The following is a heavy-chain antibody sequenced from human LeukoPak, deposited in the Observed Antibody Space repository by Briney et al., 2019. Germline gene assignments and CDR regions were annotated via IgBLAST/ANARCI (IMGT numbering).Heavy chain of an antibody. CDR2: GHSSGRT. CDR1: GGSISGYY. D-gene: IGHD3-22*01. CDR3: ARAYKDSSGYQYSFDF. V-gene: IGHV4-59*01. J-gene: IGHJ4*02. Sequence: PSETLSLTCVVSGGSISGYYWSWIRQPPGKGLVWIGYGHSSGRTNYNASLKSRATLSVDTSRNDFSLKLTSVTAADTAVYYCARAYKDSSGYQYSFDFWGRGTLVTVSS.